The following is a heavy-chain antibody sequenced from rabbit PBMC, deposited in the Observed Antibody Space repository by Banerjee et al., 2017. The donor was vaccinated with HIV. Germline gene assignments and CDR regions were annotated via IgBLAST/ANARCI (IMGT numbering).Heavy chain of an antibody. J-gene: IGHJ3*01. CDR2: IYTATGKT. Sequence: QEQLVESGGGLVKPGASLTLTCTVSGFTLSSYWMCWVRQAPGKGLEWIGCIYTATGKTYYANWAKGRFTISKTSSTTVTLQMTSLTAADTATYFCARDIDGNGDWTLDSWGQGTLVTVS. V-gene: IGHV1S45*01. CDR1: GFTLSSYW. CDR3: ARDIDGNGDWTLDS. D-gene: IGHD2-1*01.